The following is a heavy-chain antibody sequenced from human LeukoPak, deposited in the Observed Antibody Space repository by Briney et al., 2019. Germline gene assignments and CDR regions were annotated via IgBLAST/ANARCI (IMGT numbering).Heavy chain of an antibody. CDR2: INPSGGST. CDR1: GYTFTSYY. J-gene: IGHJ5*02. CDR3: ARALSAAAGTSP. V-gene: IGHV1-46*01. D-gene: IGHD6-13*01. Sequence: APVKVSCKASGYTFTSYYMHWVRQAPGQGLEWMGIINPSGGSTSYAQKFQGRVTMTRDTSTSTVYMELSSLRSEDTAVYYCARALSAAAGTSPWGQGTLVTVSS.